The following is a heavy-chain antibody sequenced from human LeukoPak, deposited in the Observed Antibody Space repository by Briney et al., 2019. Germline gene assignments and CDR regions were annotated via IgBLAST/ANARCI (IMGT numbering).Heavy chain of an antibody. J-gene: IGHJ2*01. Sequence: GGSLRLSCEASGFTFSSYAMHWVRQAPGKGLEWVAVISYDGSNKYYADSVKGRFTISRDNSKNTLYLQMNSLRAEDTAVYYCARGHGVSMGLAWYFDLWGRGTLVTVSS. D-gene: IGHD4-17*01. CDR2: ISYDGSNK. CDR3: ARGHGVSMGLAWYFDL. CDR1: GFTFSSYA. V-gene: IGHV3-30-3*01.